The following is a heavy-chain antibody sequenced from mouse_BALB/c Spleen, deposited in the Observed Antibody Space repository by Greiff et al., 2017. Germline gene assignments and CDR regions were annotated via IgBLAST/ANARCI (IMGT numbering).Heavy chain of an antibody. D-gene: IGHD1-3*01. CDR2: ISYDGSN. Sequence: ESGPGLVKPSQSLSLTCSVTGYSITSGYYWNWIRQFPGNKLEWMGYISYDGSNNYNPSLKNRISITRDTSKNQFFLKLNSVTTEDTATYYCARERDNENWYFDVWGAGTTVTVSS. CDR1: GYSITSGYY. V-gene: IGHV3-6*02. J-gene: IGHJ1*01. CDR3: ARERDNENWYFDV.